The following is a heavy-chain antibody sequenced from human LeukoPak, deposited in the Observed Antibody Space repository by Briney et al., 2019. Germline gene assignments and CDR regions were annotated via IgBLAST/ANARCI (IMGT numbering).Heavy chain of an antibody. D-gene: IGHD3-9*01. CDR2: ISSGGNTI. Sequence: GGSLGLSCAASGFTFSDYYMSWIRQAPGKGLEWVSYISSGGNTIYYADSVKGRFTISRDNAKNSLYLQMNSLRAEDTAVYYCARDIGGYFDWFAYDYWGQGTLVTVSS. CDR3: ARDIGGYFDWFAYDY. CDR1: GFTFSDYY. V-gene: IGHV3-11*01. J-gene: IGHJ4*02.